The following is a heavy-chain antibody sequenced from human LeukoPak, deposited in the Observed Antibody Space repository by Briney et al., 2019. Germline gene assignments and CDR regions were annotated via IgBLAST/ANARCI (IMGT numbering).Heavy chain of an antibody. D-gene: IGHD7-27*01. CDR3: ARGSNGFDY. J-gene: IGHJ4*02. V-gene: IGHV3-33*01. CDR1: GFTFSSSG. CDR2: IWYDGSNK. Sequence: GGSLRLSCAASGFTFSSSGMHWVRQAPGKGLEWVAVIWYDGSNKYYGDSVKGRFTISRDNSKNTLYLQMNSLRAEDTAVYYCARGSNGFDYWGQGTLVTVSS.